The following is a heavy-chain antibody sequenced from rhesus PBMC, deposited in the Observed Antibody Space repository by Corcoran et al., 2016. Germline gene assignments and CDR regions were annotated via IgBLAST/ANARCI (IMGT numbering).Heavy chain of an antibody. CDR2: SASDRSKK. Sequence: EVQLVESGGGLAQPGGSLRLSCVGSGFTSSIYGFHWVRQARGKGWEWVAVSASDRSKKDFADSVKERITISRDNSKNTLYLQMSSLRLEDTAVYYCTRFDYWGQGVLVTVSS. CDR3: TRFDY. CDR1: GFTSSIYG. V-gene: IGHV3-54*02. J-gene: IGHJ4*01.